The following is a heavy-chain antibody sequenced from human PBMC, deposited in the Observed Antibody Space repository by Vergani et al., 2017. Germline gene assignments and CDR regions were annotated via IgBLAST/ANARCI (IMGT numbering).Heavy chain of an antibody. D-gene: IGHD3-9*01. J-gene: IGHJ6*02. CDR1: GFTFSSYA. V-gene: IGHV3-64*01. Sequence: EVQLVESGGGLVQPGGSLRLSCAASGFTFSSYAMHWVRQAPGKGLEYVSAISSNGGSTYYANSVKGRFTISRDNSKNTLYLQMGSLRAEDMAVYYCARATYYDILTGPPYAYYGMDVWGQGTTVTVSS. CDR2: ISSNGGST. CDR3: ARATYYDILTGPPYAYYGMDV.